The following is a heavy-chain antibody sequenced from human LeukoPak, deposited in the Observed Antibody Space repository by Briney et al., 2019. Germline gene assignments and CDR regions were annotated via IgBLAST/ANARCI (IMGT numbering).Heavy chain of an antibody. CDR2: IKQDGSEK. V-gene: IGHV3-7*01. CDR1: GFTLSTYA. J-gene: IGHJ3*02. Sequence: GGSLRLSCAASGFTLSTYAMSWVRQAPGKGLEWVANIKQDGSEKYYVDSVKGRFTISRDNAKNSLYLQMNSLRAEDTAVYYCARDARIAVATKNAFDIWGQGTMVTVSS. CDR3: ARDARIAVATKNAFDI. D-gene: IGHD6-19*01.